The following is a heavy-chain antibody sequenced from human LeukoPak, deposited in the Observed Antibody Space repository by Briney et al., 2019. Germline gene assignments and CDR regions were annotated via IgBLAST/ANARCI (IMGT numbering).Heavy chain of an antibody. V-gene: IGHV4-34*01. D-gene: IGHD2-21*01. CDR2: INHSGST. CDR3: ARDAGWGFLHAFDI. CDR1: GGSLSGYY. Sequence: YPSETLSLTCAVYGGSLSGYYWSWIRQPPGKGLEWIGEINHSGSTNYNPSLKSRVTISVDTSKNQFSLKLSSVTAADTAVYYCARDAGWGFLHAFDIWGQGTMVTVSS. J-gene: IGHJ3*02.